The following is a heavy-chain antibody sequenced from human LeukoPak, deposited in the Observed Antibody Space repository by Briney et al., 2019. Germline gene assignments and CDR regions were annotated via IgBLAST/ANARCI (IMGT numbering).Heavy chain of an antibody. CDR3: ARGSSSWYGTPEGFDY. Sequence: SETLSLTCTVSGDSISPYYWIWIRQPPGKGLEWIGYIYYSGSTNYNPSLKSRVTISVDTSKNQFSLKLSSVTAADTAVYYCARGSSSWYGTPEGFDYWGQGTLVTVSS. CDR1: GDSISPYY. V-gene: IGHV4-59*01. CDR2: IYYSGST. D-gene: IGHD6-13*01. J-gene: IGHJ4*02.